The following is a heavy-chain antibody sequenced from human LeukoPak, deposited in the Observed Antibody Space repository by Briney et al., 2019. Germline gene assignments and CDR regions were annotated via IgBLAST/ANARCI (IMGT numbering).Heavy chain of an antibody. D-gene: IGHD2-2*02. CDR2: IYTSGST. Sequence: SETLSLTCTVSGVSISSYYWSWIRQPAGKGLEWIGRIYTSGSTNYNPSLKSRVTMSVDTSKNQFSLKLSSVTAADTAVYYCARKVLDIVVVPAAIPSHGYYMDVWGKGTTVTVSS. CDR3: ARKVLDIVVVPAAIPSHGYYMDV. J-gene: IGHJ6*03. V-gene: IGHV4-4*07. CDR1: GVSISSYY.